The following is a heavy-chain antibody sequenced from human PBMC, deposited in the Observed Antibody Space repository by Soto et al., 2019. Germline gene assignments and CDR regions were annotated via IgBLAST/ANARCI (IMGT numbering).Heavy chain of an antibody. CDR3: ARVLTGSRAFDF. Sequence: SETLSLTCTVSDCSVSSPTYSWGWVRQPPGKGLQWIGNVYYSGSTFYNQSLKSRVTVSIDTSKNQFSLSLGALTASDTAVYYCARVLTGSRAFDFWGQRALVTVSS. CDR1: DCSVSSPTYS. CDR2: VYYSGST. V-gene: IGHV4-39*01. J-gene: IGHJ4*02. D-gene: IGHD1-20*01.